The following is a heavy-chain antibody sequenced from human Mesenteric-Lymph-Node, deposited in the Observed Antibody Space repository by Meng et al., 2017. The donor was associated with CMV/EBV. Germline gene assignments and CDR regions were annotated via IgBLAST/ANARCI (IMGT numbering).Heavy chain of an antibody. Sequence: GESLKISCAASGFTVSSNYMSWVRQAPGKGLEWVSVIYSGGSTYYADSVKGRFTISRDNSKNTLYLQMNSLRAEDTAVYYCAKDRLTIAFLDYWGQGTQVTVSS. CDR3: AKDRLTIAFLDY. J-gene: IGHJ4*02. D-gene: IGHD3-10*01. V-gene: IGHV3-53*01. CDR1: GFTVSSNY. CDR2: IYSGGST.